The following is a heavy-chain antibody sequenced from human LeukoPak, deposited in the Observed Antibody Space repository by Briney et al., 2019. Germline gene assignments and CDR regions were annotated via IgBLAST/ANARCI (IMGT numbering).Heavy chain of an antibody. Sequence: GGSLRLSCAASGFTFSDYYMSWIRQAPGKGLEWVSCISSSGSTIYYADSVKGRFTISRDNAKNSLYLQMNSLRAEDTAVYYCARNIVVVPAAPYFDYWGQGTLVTVSS. J-gene: IGHJ4*02. D-gene: IGHD2-2*01. CDR3: ARNIVVVPAAPYFDY. V-gene: IGHV3-11*04. CDR2: ISSSGSTI. CDR1: GFTFSDYY.